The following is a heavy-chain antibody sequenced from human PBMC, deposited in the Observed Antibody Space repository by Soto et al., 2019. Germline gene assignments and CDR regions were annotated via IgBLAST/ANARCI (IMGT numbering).Heavy chain of an antibody. D-gene: IGHD1-26*01. CDR2: IYYSGTT. J-gene: IGHJ4*02. CDR3: ARREIQGPIDY. Sequence: QVQLQESGPGLVKPSDTLSLTCAVSGYSISSSNWWGWIRQPPGKGLEWIGYIYYSGTTYYNPSLKRRVTMSVDTSKNQFSLKLNSVAAVDTAVYYCARREIQGPIDYWGQGTLVTVSS. V-gene: IGHV4-28*01. CDR1: GYSISSSNW.